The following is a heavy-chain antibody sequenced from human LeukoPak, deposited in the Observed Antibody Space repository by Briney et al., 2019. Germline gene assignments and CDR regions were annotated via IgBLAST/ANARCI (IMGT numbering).Heavy chain of an antibody. CDR3: ARGRSSSWHGGSHAFDI. D-gene: IGHD6-13*01. Sequence: SETLSLTCTVSGDSITSRSYWSWIRQPPGKGLEWIGYLRHSGNTNHNSSFRGRVTFSLDTSKNQFSLILRSVTAADTAIYFCARGRSSSWHGGSHAFDIWGQGTMVTVSS. J-gene: IGHJ3*02. CDR1: GDSITSRSY. CDR2: LRHSGNT. V-gene: IGHV4-59*11.